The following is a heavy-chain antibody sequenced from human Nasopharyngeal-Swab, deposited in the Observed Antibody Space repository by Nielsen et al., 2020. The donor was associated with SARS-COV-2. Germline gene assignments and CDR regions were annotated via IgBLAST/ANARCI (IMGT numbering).Heavy chain of an antibody. CDR2: IYYSGST. D-gene: IGHD3-22*01. CDR1: GGSISSGGYY. Sequence: SETLSLTCTVSGGSISSGGYYWSWIRQHPGKGLEWIGYIYYSGSTYYNPSLKSRVTISVDTSKNQFSLKLSSVTAADTAVYYCARALGRITMIVVVVDAFDIWGQGTMVTVSS. CDR3: ARALGRITMIVVVVDAFDI. V-gene: IGHV4-31*03. J-gene: IGHJ3*02.